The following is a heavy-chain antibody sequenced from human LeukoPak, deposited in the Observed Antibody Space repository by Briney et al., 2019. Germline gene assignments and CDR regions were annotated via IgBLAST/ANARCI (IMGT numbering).Heavy chain of an antibody. CDR1: GFTFSSYE. D-gene: IGHD3-10*01. J-gene: IGHJ4*02. V-gene: IGHV3-48*03. Sequence: GGSLRLSCAASGFTFSSYEMNWVRQAPGKGLEWISYISESGSHIFYADSVKGRFTISRDNAKNSLYLQMNSLRAEDTAVYYCARSIKGDSDHWGQGTLVTVSS. CDR2: ISESGSHI. CDR3: ARSIKGDSDH.